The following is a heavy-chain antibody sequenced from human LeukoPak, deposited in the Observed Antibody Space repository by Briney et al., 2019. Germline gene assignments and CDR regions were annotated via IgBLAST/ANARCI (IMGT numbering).Heavy chain of an antibody. CDR3: ARDRSSFGSSTWYYFDY. D-gene: IGHD6-13*01. CDR1: GGSISSGGYS. J-gene: IGHJ4*02. Sequence: SETLSLTCAVSGGSISSGGYSWSWIRQHPGKGLEWIGYIYYSGSTYYNPSLKSRVTISVDTSKNQFSLKLSSVTAADTAVYYCARDRSSFGSSTWYYFDYWGQGTLVTVSS. V-gene: IGHV4-31*11. CDR2: IYYSGST.